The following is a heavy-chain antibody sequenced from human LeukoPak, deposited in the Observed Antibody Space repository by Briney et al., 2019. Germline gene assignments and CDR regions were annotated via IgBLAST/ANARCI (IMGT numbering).Heavy chain of an antibody. CDR1: GFTFDDYA. V-gene: IGHV3-9*01. J-gene: IGHJ3*02. CDR2: ISWNSGSI. Sequence: GGPLRLSCAASGFTFDDYAMHWVRQAPGKGLEWVSGISWNSGSIGYADSVKGRFTISRDNAKNSLYLQMNSLRAEDTAVYYCARITGTRDAFDIWGQGTMVTVSS. CDR3: ARITGTRDAFDI. D-gene: IGHD1-7*01.